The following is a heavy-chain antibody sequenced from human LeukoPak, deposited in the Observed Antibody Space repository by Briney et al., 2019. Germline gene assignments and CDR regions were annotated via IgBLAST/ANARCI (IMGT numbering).Heavy chain of an antibody. J-gene: IGHJ4*02. Sequence: PGGSLRLSCAASGFTFSSYGMHWVRQAPGKGLEWVAVIWYDGSNKHYADSVKGRFTISRDNSKNTLYLQMNSLRAEDTAVYYCARDLYSYKNYYDSSGYSYWGQGTLVTVSS. CDR3: ARDLYSYKNYYDSSGYSY. CDR1: GFTFSSYG. CDR2: IWYDGSNK. V-gene: IGHV3-33*01. D-gene: IGHD3-22*01.